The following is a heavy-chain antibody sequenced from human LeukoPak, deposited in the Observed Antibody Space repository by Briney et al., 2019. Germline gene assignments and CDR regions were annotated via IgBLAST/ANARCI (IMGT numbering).Heavy chain of an antibody. J-gene: IGHJ6*03. D-gene: IGHD5-18*01. Sequence: SETLSLTCAVYGGSFSGYYWSWIRQPPGKGLEWIGEINHSESTNYNPSLKSRVTISVDTSKNQFSLKLSSVTAADTAVYYCARGGGLQLWPEYYYYYYMDVWGKGTTVTVSS. CDR2: INHSEST. CDR1: GGSFSGYY. V-gene: IGHV4-34*01. CDR3: ARGGGLQLWPEYYYYYYMDV.